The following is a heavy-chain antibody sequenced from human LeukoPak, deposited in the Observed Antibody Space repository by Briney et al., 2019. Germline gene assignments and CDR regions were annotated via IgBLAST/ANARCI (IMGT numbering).Heavy chain of an antibody. J-gene: IGHJ2*01. CDR2: IYTSGST. V-gene: IGHV4-4*07. D-gene: IGHD2-8*01. Sequence: SETLSLTCTVSGXSISSYSWSWIRQPAGKGLEWIGHIYTSGSTTYNPSLKSRVTMSVDTSKNQFSLKLSSVTAADTAVYYCARDAAMAQPDLWGRGTLVTVSS. CDR3: ARDAAMAQPDL. CDR1: GXSISSYS.